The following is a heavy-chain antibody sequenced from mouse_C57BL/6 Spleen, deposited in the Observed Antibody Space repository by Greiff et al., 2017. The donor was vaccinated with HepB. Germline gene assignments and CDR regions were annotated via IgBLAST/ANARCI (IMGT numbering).Heavy chain of an antibody. CDR1: GYTFTSYG. CDR2: IYPRSGNT. D-gene: IGHD1-1*01. V-gene: IGHV1-81*01. CDR3: ARGTTVVAKPPYWYFDG. J-gene: IGHJ1*03. Sequence: QVQLQQSGAELARPGASVKLSCKASGYTFTSYGISWVKRRTGQGLEWIGEIYPRSGNTYYNEKFKGKATLTADKSSSTAYMELRSLTSEDSAVYFCARGTTVVAKPPYWYFDGWGTGTTVTVSS.